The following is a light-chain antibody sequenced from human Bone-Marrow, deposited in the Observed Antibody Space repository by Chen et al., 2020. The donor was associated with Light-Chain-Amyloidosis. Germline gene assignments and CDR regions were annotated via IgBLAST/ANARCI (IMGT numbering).Light chain of an antibody. V-gene: IGKV1-5*03. Sequence: DIETTHSPSTLSASVGDRVTITCRASQSISSWLAWYQQKPGKAPKLLIYTASTLESGVPSRFSGSGSVTDFTLTISGLQPDDFATYYCQQFINYSFGQGTKVEIK. CDR3: QQFINYS. CDR1: QSISSW. J-gene: IGKJ1*01. CDR2: TAS.